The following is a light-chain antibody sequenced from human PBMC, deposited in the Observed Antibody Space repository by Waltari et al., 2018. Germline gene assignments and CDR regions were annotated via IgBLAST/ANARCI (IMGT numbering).Light chain of an antibody. CDR1: QSISRH. V-gene: IGKV1-39*01. Sequence: DIQMTQSPPSLSASVGDRVTITCRASQSISRHLSWYQQKPGKAPKLLIYAASSLQSGVPSRFSGFGSGTDFTLTVSSLQPEDFATYYCQQSYTSPRTFGQGTKVEIK. CDR3: QQSYTSPRT. J-gene: IGKJ1*01. CDR2: AAS.